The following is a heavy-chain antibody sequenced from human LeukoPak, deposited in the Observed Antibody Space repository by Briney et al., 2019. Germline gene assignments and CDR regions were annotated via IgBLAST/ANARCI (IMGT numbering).Heavy chain of an antibody. Sequence: GESLKISCKGSGYSFTHSWISWVRQMPGKGLEYMGRIDPSDSYTTYSPSFQGHVTISVDKSVSTAFLQWSGLKASDTAIYYCARHGAGATGHWTFDYWGQGTQVTVSS. CDR2: IDPSDSYT. CDR3: ARHGAGATGHWTFDY. CDR1: GYSFTHSW. J-gene: IGHJ4*02. D-gene: IGHD1-1*01. V-gene: IGHV5-10-1*01.